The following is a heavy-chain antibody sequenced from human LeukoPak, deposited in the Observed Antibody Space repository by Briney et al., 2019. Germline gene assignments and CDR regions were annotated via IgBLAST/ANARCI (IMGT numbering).Heavy chain of an antibody. J-gene: IGHJ4*02. V-gene: IGHV1-18*01. CDR1: GYTFTSYS. CDR3: AKDRWRDGSSSLDN. D-gene: IGHD6-6*01. CDR2: ISTYNGNS. Sequence: ASVKVSCKASGYTFTSYSINWVRQAPGQGLERMGWISTYNGNSNYAQKLQGRVTMTTDTSTSTAYMELRSLRSDDTAMYYCAKDRWRDGSSSLDNWGQGTLVTVSS.